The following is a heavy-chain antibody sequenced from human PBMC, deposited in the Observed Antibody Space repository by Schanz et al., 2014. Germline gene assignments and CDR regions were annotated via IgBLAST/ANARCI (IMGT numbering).Heavy chain of an antibody. CDR3: AKEKQEVAADGSFVDY. CDR2: ISFDGRNT. Sequence: QVQLVESGGGVVRPGGSLRLSCAASGITLSGYGLHWVRQAPGKGLEWVGFISFDGRNTGYAHSVKGRFTISRDNSKNTMNLQMNSLRAEDAAMYYCAKEKQEVAADGSFVDYWGQGTLVTVSS. CDR1: GITLSGYG. J-gene: IGHJ4*02. D-gene: IGHD6-13*01. V-gene: IGHV3-30*18.